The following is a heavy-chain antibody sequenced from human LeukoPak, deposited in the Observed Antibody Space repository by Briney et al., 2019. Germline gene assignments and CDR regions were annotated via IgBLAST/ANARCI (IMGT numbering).Heavy chain of an antibody. CDR3: ARGRHSSGWTEGYFDY. D-gene: IGHD6-19*01. CDR1: GFTFSSYW. Sequence: GGSLRLSCAASGFTFSSYWMSWVRQAPGKGLEWVANIKQDGSEKYYVDSVKGRFTISRDNAKNSLYLQMNSLRAEDTAVYYCARGRHSSGWTEGYFDYWGQGTLVTVSS. V-gene: IGHV3-7*01. CDR2: IKQDGSEK. J-gene: IGHJ4*02.